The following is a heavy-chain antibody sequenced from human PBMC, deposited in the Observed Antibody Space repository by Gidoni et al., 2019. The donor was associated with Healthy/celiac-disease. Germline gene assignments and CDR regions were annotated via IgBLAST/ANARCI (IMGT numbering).Heavy chain of an antibody. J-gene: IGHJ3*02. Sequence: EVQLVESGGGLVQPGRSLRLSCAASGFTFDDYAMHWVRQAPGKGLEWVSGISWNSGSIGYADSVKGRFTISRDNAKNSLYLQMNSLRAEDTALYYCAKVMSGPWWNDRCDAFDIWGQGTMVTVSS. V-gene: IGHV3-9*01. CDR2: ISWNSGSI. CDR3: AKVMSGPWWNDRCDAFDI. D-gene: IGHD1-1*01. CDR1: GFTFDDYA.